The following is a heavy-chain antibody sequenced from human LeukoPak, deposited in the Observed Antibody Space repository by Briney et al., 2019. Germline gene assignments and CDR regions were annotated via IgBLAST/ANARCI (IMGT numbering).Heavy chain of an antibody. CDR2: IRYDGSNK. Sequence: GGSLRLSCAASGFTFSSYGMHWVRQAPGKGLEWVSFIRYDGSNKYYADSVKGRFTISRDNSKNTLYLQMNSLRVEDTAVYYCATLPYYYDSSGSYYFDYWGQGTLVTVSS. D-gene: IGHD3-22*01. CDR1: GFTFSSYG. CDR3: ATLPYYYDSSGSYYFDY. J-gene: IGHJ4*02. V-gene: IGHV3-30*02.